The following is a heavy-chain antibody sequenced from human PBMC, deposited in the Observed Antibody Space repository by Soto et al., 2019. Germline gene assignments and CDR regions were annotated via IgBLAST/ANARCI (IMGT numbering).Heavy chain of an antibody. CDR2: IIPILGIA. J-gene: IGHJ4*02. V-gene: IGHV1-69*04. CDR1: GGTFSSYT. CDR3: ARDRSDCSGGSCHSETVDY. D-gene: IGHD2-15*01. Sequence: GASVKVSCKASGGTFSSYTISWVRQAPGQGLEWMGRIIPILGIANYAQKFQGRVTITADKSTSTAYMELSSLRSEDTAVYYCARDRSDCSGGSCHSETVDYWGQGTLVTVSS.